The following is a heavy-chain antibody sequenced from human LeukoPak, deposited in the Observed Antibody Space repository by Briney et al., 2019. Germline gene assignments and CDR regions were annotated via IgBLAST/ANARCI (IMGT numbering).Heavy chain of an antibody. CDR2: ITITGSYI. CDR3: ARDRAPKYCSSTSCYGGDWFDP. J-gene: IGHJ5*02. Sequence: GGSLRLSCAASGFTFSSYSMNWVRQAPGKGLEWVASITITGSYIYYADSVQGRFTISRDNSKNTLYLQMNSLRAEDTAVYYCARDRAPKYCSSTSCYGGDWFDPWGQGTLVTVSS. D-gene: IGHD2-2*01. CDR1: GFTFSSYS. V-gene: IGHV3-21*01.